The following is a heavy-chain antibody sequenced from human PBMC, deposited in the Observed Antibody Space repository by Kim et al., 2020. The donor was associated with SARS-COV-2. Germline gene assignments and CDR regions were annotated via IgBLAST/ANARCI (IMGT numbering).Heavy chain of an antibody. V-gene: IGHV1-2*06. CDR2: INPNSGGT. J-gene: IGHJ5*02. CDR3: ARDLTDYIWGSYPPAGWFDP. CDR1: GYTFTGYY. Sequence: ASVKVSCKASGYTFTGYYMHWVRQAPGQGLEWMGRINPNSGGTNYAQKFQGSVTMTRDTSISTAYMELSRLRSDDTAVYYCARDLTDYIWGSYPPAGWFDPWGQGTLVTVSS. D-gene: IGHD3-16*02.